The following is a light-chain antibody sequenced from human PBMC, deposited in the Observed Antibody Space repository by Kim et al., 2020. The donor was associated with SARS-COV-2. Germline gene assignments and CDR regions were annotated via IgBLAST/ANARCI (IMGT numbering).Light chain of an antibody. CDR1: QSVSSY. V-gene: IGKV3-11*01. CDR3: QQRSNWPPYP. Sequence: LSPGERAPLSCGASQSVSSYLAWYQQKPGQAPRLLIYDASNRATGIPARFSGSGSGTDFTLTISSLEPEDFAVYYCQQRSNWPPYPFGQGTKLEI. J-gene: IGKJ2*01. CDR2: DAS.